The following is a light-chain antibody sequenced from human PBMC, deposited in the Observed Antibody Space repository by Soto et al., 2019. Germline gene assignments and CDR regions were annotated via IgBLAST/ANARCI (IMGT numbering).Light chain of an antibody. V-gene: IGLV2-11*01. CDR1: SSDVGGYNY. J-gene: IGLJ1*01. Sequence: QSALTQPASVSGSPGQSITISCTGTSSDVGGYNYVSWYQQHPGKAPKVMIFDVSKRPSGVPDRFSGSKSGNTASLTISGLQADDEADYYCCSYAGNYIYVFGTGTKLTVL. CDR3: CSYAGNYIYV. CDR2: DVS.